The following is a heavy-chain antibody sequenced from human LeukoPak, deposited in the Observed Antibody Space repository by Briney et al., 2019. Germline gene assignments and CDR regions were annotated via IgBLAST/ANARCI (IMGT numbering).Heavy chain of an antibody. CDR2: ISSGSIHI. V-gene: IGHV3-21*01. J-gene: IGHJ2*01. D-gene: IGHD3-22*01. CDR1: GFTFCTYS. Sequence: GGSLRLSCAASGFTFCTYSMSWVRQAPGKGLEWVSSISSGSIHIYYADSVQGRFTISKDNAKNSLYLQMNGLRAEDTAVYYCATTPGGDSSGYYPWYFDLWGRGTLVTVSS. CDR3: ATTPGGDSSGYYPWYFDL.